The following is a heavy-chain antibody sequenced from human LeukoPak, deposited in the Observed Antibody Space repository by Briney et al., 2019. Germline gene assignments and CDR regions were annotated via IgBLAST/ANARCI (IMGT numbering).Heavy chain of an antibody. J-gene: IGHJ4*02. CDR2: IYYSGST. V-gene: IGHV4-59*01. CDR3: ARGYSYGFTYYFDY. Sequence: SETLSLTCTVSGGSISSYYWSWIRQAPGKGLEWIGYIYYSGSTNYNPSLKSRVTISVDTSKNQFSLKLSSVTAADTAVYYCARGYSYGFTYYFDYWGQGILVTVSS. D-gene: IGHD5-18*01. CDR1: GGSISSYY.